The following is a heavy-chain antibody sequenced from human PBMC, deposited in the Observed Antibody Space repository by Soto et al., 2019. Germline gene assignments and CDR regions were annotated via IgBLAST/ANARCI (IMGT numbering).Heavy chain of an antibody. CDR3: ATQGYSSGWSSY. Sequence: ASVKVSCKVSGYTLTELSMHWVRRAPGKGLEWMGGFDPEDGETIYAQKFQGRVTMTEDTSTDTAYMELSSLRSEDTAVYYCATQGYSSGWSSYWGQGTLVTVSS. CDR2: FDPEDGET. V-gene: IGHV1-24*01. D-gene: IGHD6-19*01. J-gene: IGHJ4*02. CDR1: GYTLTELS.